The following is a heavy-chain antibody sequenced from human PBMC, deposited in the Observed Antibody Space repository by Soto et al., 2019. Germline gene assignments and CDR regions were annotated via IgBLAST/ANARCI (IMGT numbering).Heavy chain of an antibody. J-gene: IGHJ3*01. CDR1: GGIFSNYA. CDR2: IIPISGTA. D-gene: IGHD2-21*01. CDR3: ARSGVVVNAFDV. V-gene: IGHV1-69*12. Sequence: QVQLVQSGAEVKKPGSSVKVSCKASGGIFSNYAISWVRQVPGQGLEWMGGIIPISGTANYAQKFQGRVTITADESTRTAYMELSSLGAEDTAVYYCARSGVVVNAFDVWGQGTMVTVSS.